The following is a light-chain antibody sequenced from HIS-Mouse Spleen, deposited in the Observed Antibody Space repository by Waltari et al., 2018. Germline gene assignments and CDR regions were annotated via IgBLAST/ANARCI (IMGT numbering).Light chain of an antibody. V-gene: IGLV2-14*01. CDR2: EVS. Sequence: QSALTQPASVSGSPGQSITISCTGTSSDVGGYNYVSWCQQHPGKAPKLMIYEVSNRPSWVSNRFSGSKSGNTASLTISGLQAEDEADYYCSSYTSSSTPYVFGTGTKVTVL. CDR3: SSYTSSSTPYV. CDR1: SSDVGGYNY. J-gene: IGLJ1*01.